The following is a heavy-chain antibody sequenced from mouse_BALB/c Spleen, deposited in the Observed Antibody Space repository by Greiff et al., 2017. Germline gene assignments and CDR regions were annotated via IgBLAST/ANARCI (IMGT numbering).Heavy chain of an antibody. CDR1: GYAFSSYW. V-gene: IGHV1-80*01. CDR2: IYPGDGDT. CDR3: ARSMITTGAWFAY. J-gene: IGHJ3*01. D-gene: IGHD2-4*01. Sequence: QVQLKESGAELVRPGSSVKISCKASGYAFSSYWMNWVKQRPGQGLEWIGQIYPGDGDTNYNGKFKGKATLTADKSSSTAYMQLSSLTSEDSAVYFCARSMITTGAWFAYWGQGTLVTVSA.